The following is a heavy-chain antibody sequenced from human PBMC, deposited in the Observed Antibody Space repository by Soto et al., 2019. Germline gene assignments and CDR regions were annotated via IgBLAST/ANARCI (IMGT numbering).Heavy chain of an antibody. CDR3: ASQASGWYPDY. J-gene: IGHJ4*02. D-gene: IGHD6-19*01. V-gene: IGHV4-31*03. CDR2: IFDSGTT. CDR1: GGSISSGGYY. Sequence: QVQLQESGPGLVKPSQTLSLTCTVSGGSISSGGYYWSWLRQHPGKGLEWIGYIFDSGTTYYNPSLRVRVTISVDPSKSQFSLRLTSVTATATAVYYCASQASGWYPDYWGQGTLVTVSS.